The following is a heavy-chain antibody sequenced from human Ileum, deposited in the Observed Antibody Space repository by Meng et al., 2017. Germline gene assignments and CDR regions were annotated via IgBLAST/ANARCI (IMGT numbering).Heavy chain of an antibody. CDR1: GYTFTSYT. Sequence: QVQLIQSGAEVKRPGASVKVPCKASGYTFTSYTMHWVRQAPGQRLEWMGWINTGNGYTKYSQKFQDRVTITRDTSASTAYMELSSLRSEDTAVYYCASAHYDSSGSVDYWGQGTLVTVSS. D-gene: IGHD3-22*01. CDR2: INTGNGYT. J-gene: IGHJ4*02. V-gene: IGHV1-3*04. CDR3: ASAHYDSSGSVDY.